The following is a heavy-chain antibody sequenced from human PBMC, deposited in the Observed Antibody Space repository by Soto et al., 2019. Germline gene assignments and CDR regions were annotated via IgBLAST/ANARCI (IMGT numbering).Heavy chain of an antibody. J-gene: IGHJ6*02. CDR3: ARVVAATFYYYYYGMDV. D-gene: IGHD2-15*01. CDR1: GGSISSSSYY. CDR2: IYYSGST. V-gene: IGHV4-39*01. Sequence: PSETLSLTCTVSGGSISSSSYYWGWIRQPPGKGLEWIGSIYYSGSTYYNPSLKSRVTISVDTSKNQFSLKLSSVTAADTAVYYCARVVAATFYYYYYGMDVWGQGTTVT.